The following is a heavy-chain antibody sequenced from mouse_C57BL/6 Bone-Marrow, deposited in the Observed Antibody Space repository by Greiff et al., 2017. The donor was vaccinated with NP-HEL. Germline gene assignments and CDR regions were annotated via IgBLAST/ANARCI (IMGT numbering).Heavy chain of an antibody. V-gene: IGHV1-64*01. CDR1: GYTFTSYW. CDR2: IHPNSGST. D-gene: IGHD1-1*01. Sequence: QVQLQQPGAELVKPGASVTLSCKASGYTFTSYWMHWVKQRPGQGLEWIGMIHPNSGSTNYNEKFKSKATLTVDKSSSTAYMQLSSLTSEDFAVYYCARVVVAKDYWGQGTTLTVSS. CDR3: ARVVVAKDY. J-gene: IGHJ2*01.